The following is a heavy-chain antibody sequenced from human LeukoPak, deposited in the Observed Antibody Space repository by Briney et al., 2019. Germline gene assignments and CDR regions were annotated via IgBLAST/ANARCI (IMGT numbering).Heavy chain of an antibody. V-gene: IGHV4-59*12. Sequence: SETLSLTCAVSGASIRSYDWTWIRQPPGKGLEWIGGIYNSGGTNDNPSLKSRVTISLDTSKNQFSLKLSSVTAADTAVYYCARGSRVSSGYYYSYYFGYWGQGTLVTVSS. CDR2: IYNSGGT. J-gene: IGHJ4*02. D-gene: IGHD3-22*01. CDR1: GASIRSYD. CDR3: ARGSRVSSGYYYSYYFGY.